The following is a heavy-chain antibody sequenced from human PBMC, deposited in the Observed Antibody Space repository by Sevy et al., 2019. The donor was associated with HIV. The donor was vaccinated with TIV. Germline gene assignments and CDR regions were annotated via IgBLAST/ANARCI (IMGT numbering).Heavy chain of an antibody. CDR1: GFSFSSYG. J-gene: IGHJ4*02. Sequence: GGSLRLSCAASGFSFSSYGMSWVRQTPGQGLEWVSAISGSGGSTYYADSVKGRFTISRDNSKNTLYLQVISLRAEDTAVYYCAKGGFTMVQGVFDYWGQGTLVTVSS. V-gene: IGHV3-23*01. D-gene: IGHD3-10*01. CDR3: AKGGFTMVQGVFDY. CDR2: ISGSGGST.